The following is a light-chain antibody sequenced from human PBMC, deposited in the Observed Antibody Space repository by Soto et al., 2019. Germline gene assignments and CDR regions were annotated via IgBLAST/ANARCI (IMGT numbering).Light chain of an antibody. CDR3: CSHAVSSTWA. Sequence: QSALTQPASVSGSPGQSITISCTGTNSDVGTYNLVSWYQHHPGKAPKLIIHEDSKRPSGVSYRFSGSKSGNTASLKLAGLQAEDETAFYCCSHAVSSTWAFGGGTKMTVL. CDR1: NSDVGTYNL. CDR2: EDS. J-gene: IGLJ3*02. V-gene: IGLV2-23*01.